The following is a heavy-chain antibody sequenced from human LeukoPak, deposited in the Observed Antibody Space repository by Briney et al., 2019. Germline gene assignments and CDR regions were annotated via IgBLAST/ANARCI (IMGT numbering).Heavy chain of an antibody. CDR1: GGSFSGNY. Sequence: PSETLSLTCAVYGGSFSGNYWSWIRQFPGKGLEWIGEINHSGSTNYNPSLKSRVTISVDTSKKQFSLKLRSVTAADTAVYYCARASWGGHWFDPWGQGTLVTVSS. CDR2: INHSGST. D-gene: IGHD3-16*01. V-gene: IGHV4-34*01. CDR3: ARASWGGHWFDP. J-gene: IGHJ5*02.